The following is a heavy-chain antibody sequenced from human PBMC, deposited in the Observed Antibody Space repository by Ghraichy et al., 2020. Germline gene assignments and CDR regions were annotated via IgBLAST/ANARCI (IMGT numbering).Heavy chain of an antibody. J-gene: IGHJ4*02. CDR3: ARGAHDYAFDF. CDR1: GDVIGAGGYS. D-gene: IGHD4-17*01. V-gene: IGHV4-30-2*06. CDR2: TYHDGTT. Sequence: SQTPSLTCAVSGDVIGAGGYSWSWIRQSPGKGLEWVGYTYHDGTTHLNPSLKNRVTILVDKSKNQFSLNLSSLTAADTAVYYCARGAHDYAFDFWGQGAPVTVTS.